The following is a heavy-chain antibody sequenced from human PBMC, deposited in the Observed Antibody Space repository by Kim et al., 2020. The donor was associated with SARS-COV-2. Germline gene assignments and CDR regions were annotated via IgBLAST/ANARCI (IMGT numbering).Heavy chain of an antibody. Sequence: ASVKVSCKTSGYTFTAYGTGWVRQAPGQGLEWMGWISGNNGNKKYAEKFQGRVTMTTDASTNTAYMELGSLTSDDTAVYYCAVDGYYDSSSSRDFDYWGQGTLVTVSS. CDR1: GYTFTAYG. D-gene: IGHD3-22*01. CDR2: ISGNNGNK. J-gene: IGHJ4*02. CDR3: AVDGYYDSSSSRDFDY. V-gene: IGHV1-18*01.